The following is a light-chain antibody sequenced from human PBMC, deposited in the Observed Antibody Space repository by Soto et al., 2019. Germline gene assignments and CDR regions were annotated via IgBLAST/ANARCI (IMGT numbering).Light chain of an antibody. J-gene: IGKJ4*01. CDR1: QSVTSY. V-gene: IGKV3-20*01. Sequence: IVLTQSPGTLSLSPGERATLSCRASQSVTSYLAWYQQKPGQAPRLLIYGASFRATDVPDRFTAGGSGTDFTLTISRLEPEDYAVYCCQQYGRARLTCGGGTKVEIK. CDR2: GAS. CDR3: QQYGRARLT.